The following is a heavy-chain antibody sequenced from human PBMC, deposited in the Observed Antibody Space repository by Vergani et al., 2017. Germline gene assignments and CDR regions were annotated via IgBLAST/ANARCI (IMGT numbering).Heavy chain of an antibody. CDR1: GDPVISTDYH. J-gene: IGHJ4*02. D-gene: IGHD2-15*01. V-gene: IGHV4-39*01. CDR2: MDYSGST. Sequence: QVQLQESGPGLVKPSETLSLTCTVSGDPVISTDYHWGWIRQPPGKGLEWIGSMDYSGSTSYNPSLGSRISVSFETPKNQFSLRLTSVTAAHTAVYYCASKRGACRAAYCHSYDFWGPGTLVGVSS. CDR3: ASKRGACRAAYCHSYDF.